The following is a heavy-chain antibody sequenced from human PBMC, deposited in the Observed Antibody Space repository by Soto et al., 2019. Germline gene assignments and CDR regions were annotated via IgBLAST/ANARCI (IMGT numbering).Heavy chain of an antibody. J-gene: IGHJ4*02. D-gene: IGHD2-15*01. CDR3: ARYCNGGACYSASLDY. Sequence: SLRLSCAASPFTCRSYSMHWVRQAPGKGLEWVTSISYDGSKESYADSVKGRFAVSRDNSKNTLYLQMNSLRPEDTAVYYCARYCNGGACYSASLDYWGQGTQVTVSS. CDR2: ISYDGSKE. V-gene: IGHV3-30*09. CDR1: PFTCRSYS.